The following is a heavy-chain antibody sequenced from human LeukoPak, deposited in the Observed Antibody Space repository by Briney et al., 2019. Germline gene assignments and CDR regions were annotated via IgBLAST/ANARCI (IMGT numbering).Heavy chain of an antibody. CDR1: GGTFSSYA. CDR2: IIPIFGTA. Sequence: ASVKVSCKASGGTFSSYAISWVRQAPGQRLEWMGGIIPIFGTANYAQKFQGRVTITADESTSTAYMELSSLRSEDTAVYYCARRKTHGSGSYPYYYYYGMDVWGKGTTVTVSS. D-gene: IGHD3-10*01. V-gene: IGHV1-69*13. CDR3: ARRKTHGSGSYPYYYYYGMDV. J-gene: IGHJ6*04.